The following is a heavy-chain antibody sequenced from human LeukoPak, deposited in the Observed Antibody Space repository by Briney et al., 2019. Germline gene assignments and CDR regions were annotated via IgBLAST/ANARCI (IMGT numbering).Heavy chain of an antibody. CDR1: GGSISSSSYY. CDR3: ATYRQVLLPFES. V-gene: IGHV3-23*01. CDR2: ISYSGGTT. D-gene: IGHD2-8*02. J-gene: IGHJ4*02. Sequence: ETLSLTCTVSGGSISSSSYYWGWIRQPPGKGLEWVSTISYSGGTTYYADSVKGRFTISRDNSKNTLSLQMNSLRAEDTAIYYCATYRQVLLPFESWGQGTLVTVSS.